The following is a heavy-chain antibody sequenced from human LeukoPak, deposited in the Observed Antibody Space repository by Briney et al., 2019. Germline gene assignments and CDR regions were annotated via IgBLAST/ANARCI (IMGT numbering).Heavy chain of an antibody. Sequence: GGSLSLSCAASGFTFSTYALQWVRQAPGKGLEWVAVTSYDGSHKYYADSVKGRFTVSRDNSKNTLFLQMNSLRTEDTAVYYCARDGGGSGRSLIFDYWGQGALVTVSS. CDR1: GFTFSTYA. CDR2: TSYDGSHK. D-gene: IGHD6-19*01. J-gene: IGHJ4*02. CDR3: ARDGGGSGRSLIFDY. V-gene: IGHV3-30*04.